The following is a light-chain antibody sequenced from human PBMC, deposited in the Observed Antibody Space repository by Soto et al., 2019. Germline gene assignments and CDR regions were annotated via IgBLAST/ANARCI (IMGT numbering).Light chain of an antibody. CDR3: NSYTSSSTYV. V-gene: IGLV2-14*03. Sequence: QSVLTQPASVSGSPGQSITISCTGTSSDVGGYNYVSWYQQHPGKAPKLIIYDVSNRPSGVSNRFSGSKSGNTASLTISGLQAEDEADYYCNSYTSSSTYVFGTWTKVTVL. J-gene: IGLJ1*01. CDR1: SSDVGGYNY. CDR2: DVS.